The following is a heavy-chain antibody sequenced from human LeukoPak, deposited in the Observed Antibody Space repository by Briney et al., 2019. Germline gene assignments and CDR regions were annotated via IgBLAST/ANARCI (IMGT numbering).Heavy chain of an antibody. V-gene: IGHV1-69*13. CDR3: ARCASITMVRDNWFDP. CDR1: GGTFSSYA. D-gene: IGHD3-10*01. Sequence: ASVKVSCKASGGTFSSYAISWVRQAPGQGLEWMGGIIPIFGTANYAQKFQGRDTITADEYPSSAYREARSLRAEDTAVYYCARCASITMVRDNWFDPWGQGTLVTVSS. CDR2: IIPIFGTA. J-gene: IGHJ5*02.